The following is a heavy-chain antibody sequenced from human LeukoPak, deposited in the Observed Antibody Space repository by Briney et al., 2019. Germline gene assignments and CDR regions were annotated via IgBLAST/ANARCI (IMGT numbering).Heavy chain of an antibody. J-gene: IGHJ3*02. V-gene: IGHV1-8*01. D-gene: IGHD3-10*01. CDR3: ARVQLDHNAFDT. CDR1: GYTFTSYD. Sequence: SSVKVSCKASGYTFTSYDINWVRQATGQGMELMGWMNPNSGNTGYAQKFQSRVTMTRNTSISTAYMELRSLRSEDTAVYYCARVQLDHNAFDTWGQGTMVTVSS. CDR2: MNPNSGNT.